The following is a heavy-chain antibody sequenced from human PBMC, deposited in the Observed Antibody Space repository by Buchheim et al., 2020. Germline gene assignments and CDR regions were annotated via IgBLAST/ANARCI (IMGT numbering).Heavy chain of an antibody. CDR3: TRDEMSSGYDLGYYGMDV. CDR1: GFTFGDYA. J-gene: IGHJ6*02. CDR2: IRSKAYGGTT. D-gene: IGHD5-12*01. Sequence: EVQLVESGGGLVKPGRSLRLSCTASGFTFGDYAMSWFRQAPGKGLEWVGFIRSKAYGGTTEYAASVKGRFTISRDDSKSIAYLQMNSLKTEDTAVYYCTRDEMSSGYDLGYYGMDVWGQGTT. V-gene: IGHV3-49*05.